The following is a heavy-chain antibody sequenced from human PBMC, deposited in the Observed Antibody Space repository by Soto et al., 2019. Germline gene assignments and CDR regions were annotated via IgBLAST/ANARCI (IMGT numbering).Heavy chain of an antibody. CDR3: ASRRYMPRYRYSSGWNYFDY. J-gene: IGHJ4*02. V-gene: IGHV4-34*01. CDR1: GGSFSGYY. D-gene: IGHD6-19*01. CDR2: INHSGST. Sequence: SETLSLTCAVYGGSFSGYYWSWIRQPPGKGLEWIGEINHSGSTNYNPSLKSRVTISVDTSKNQFSLKLSSVTAADTAVYYCASRRYMPRYRYSSGWNYFDYWGQGTLVTVSS.